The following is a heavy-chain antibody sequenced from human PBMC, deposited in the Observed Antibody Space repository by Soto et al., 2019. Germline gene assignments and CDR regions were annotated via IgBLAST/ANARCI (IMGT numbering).Heavy chain of an antibody. CDR3: ARDVTMVRGATRGMDV. CDR1: GGSISSYY. V-gene: IGHV4-59*01. Sequence: SETLSLTCTVSGGSISSYYWSWIRHPPGKGLEWIGYIYYSGSTNYNPSLKSRVTISVDTSKNQFSLKLSSVTAADTAVYYCARDVTMVRGATRGMDVWGQGTTVTVSS. D-gene: IGHD3-10*01. CDR2: IYYSGST. J-gene: IGHJ6*02.